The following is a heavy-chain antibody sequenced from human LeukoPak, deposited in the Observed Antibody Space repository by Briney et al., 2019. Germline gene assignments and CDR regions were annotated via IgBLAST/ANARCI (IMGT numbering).Heavy chain of an antibody. Sequence: GGSLRLSCSASGFNFSTYTMHWVRQAPGKGLEYVSAMSSNGGSTYYADSVKGRFTISRDNSKNTLYLQMSSLRAEDTAVYYCVKEEYYYDRSGCLYYYYYGMDVWGQGTTVTVSS. CDR1: GFNFSTYT. J-gene: IGHJ6*02. CDR2: MSSNGGST. CDR3: VKEEYYYDRSGCLYYYYYGMDV. D-gene: IGHD3-22*01. V-gene: IGHV3-64D*09.